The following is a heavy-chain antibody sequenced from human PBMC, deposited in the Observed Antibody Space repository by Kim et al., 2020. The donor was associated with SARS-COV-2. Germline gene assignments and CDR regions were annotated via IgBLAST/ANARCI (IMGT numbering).Heavy chain of an antibody. D-gene: IGHD3-10*01. CDR2: IRSKAYGGTT. Sequence: GGSLRLSCTASGFTFGDYAMSWFRQAPGKGLEWVGFIRSKAYGGTTEYAASVKGRFTISRDDSKSIAYLQMNSLKTEDTAVYYCTRDSLELWFGELMGGTFDYWGQGTLVTVSS. J-gene: IGHJ4*02. CDR1: GFTFGDYA. V-gene: IGHV3-49*03. CDR3: TRDSLELWFGELMGGTFDY.